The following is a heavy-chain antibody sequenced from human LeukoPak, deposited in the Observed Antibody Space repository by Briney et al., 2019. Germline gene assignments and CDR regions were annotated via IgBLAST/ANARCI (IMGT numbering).Heavy chain of an antibody. Sequence: SVKVSCKASGGTFSSYAISWVRQAPGQGLEWMGGIIPIFGTANYAQKFQGRVTITADKSTSTAYMELSSLRSEDTAVYYCASGGKTTVTTFDYWGQGTLVTVSS. V-gene: IGHV1-69*06. CDR2: IIPIFGTA. CDR1: GGTFSSYA. J-gene: IGHJ4*02. D-gene: IGHD4-11*01. CDR3: ASGGKTTVTTFDY.